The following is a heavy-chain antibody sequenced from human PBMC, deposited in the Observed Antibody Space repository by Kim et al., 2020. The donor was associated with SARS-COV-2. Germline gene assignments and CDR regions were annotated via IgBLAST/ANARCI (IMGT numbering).Heavy chain of an antibody. V-gene: IGHV3-74*01. Sequence: GGSLRLSCAASGFTFSSYWMHWVRQAPGKGLVWVSRINSDGSSTSYADSVKGRFTISRDNAKNTLYLQMNSLRAEDTAVYYCATTHYYDSSGYLDYWGQGTLVTVSS. CDR3: ATTHYYDSSGYLDY. CDR2: INSDGSST. D-gene: IGHD3-22*01. J-gene: IGHJ4*02. CDR1: GFTFSSYW.